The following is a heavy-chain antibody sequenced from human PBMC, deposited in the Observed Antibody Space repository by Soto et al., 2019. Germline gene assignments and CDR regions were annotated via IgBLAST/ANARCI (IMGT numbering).Heavy chain of an antibody. J-gene: IGHJ1*01. CDR3: ARDPFPYYYDSSGYYSGPEYFQH. CDR2: ISSSSSTI. CDR1: GFTFSSYS. V-gene: IGHV3-48*02. Sequence: PGGSLRLSCAASGFTFSSYSMNWVRQAPGKGLEWVSYISSSSSTIYYADSVKGRFTISRDNAKNSLYLQMNSLRDEDTAVYYCARDPFPYYYDSSGYYSGPEYFQHWGQGTLVTV. D-gene: IGHD3-22*01.